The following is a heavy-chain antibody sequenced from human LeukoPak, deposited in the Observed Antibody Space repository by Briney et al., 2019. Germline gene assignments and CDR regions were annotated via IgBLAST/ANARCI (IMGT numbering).Heavy chain of an antibody. CDR3: GRHLPHSNWGE. CDR1: GGSMTIRSFY. V-gene: IGHV4-39*01. J-gene: IGHJ4*02. D-gene: IGHD7-27*01. CDR2: IYYDGST. Sequence: SETLSLICTVSGGSMTIRSFYWGWIRQPPGKGLEWIGSIYYDGSTYYNPSLKSRVTISVDTSKNQFSLNLTSVTAADTAVIYCGRHLPHSNWGEWGQATLVTVSS.